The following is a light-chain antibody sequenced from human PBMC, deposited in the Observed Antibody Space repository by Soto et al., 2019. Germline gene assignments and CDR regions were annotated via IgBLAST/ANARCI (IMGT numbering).Light chain of an antibody. CDR3: QQYYDTPWT. CDR1: QNVLYSSNNKDF. J-gene: IGKJ1*01. V-gene: IGKV4-1*01. CDR2: WAS. Sequence: DIVMTQSPDSLAVSLGERATINCKSSQNVLYSSNNKDFLAWYQQKPGQPPKLLIYWASTRESGVPDRFSGSGAGTDFTLTISSLQAEDVAVYYCQQYYDTPWTFGQGTKVDIK.